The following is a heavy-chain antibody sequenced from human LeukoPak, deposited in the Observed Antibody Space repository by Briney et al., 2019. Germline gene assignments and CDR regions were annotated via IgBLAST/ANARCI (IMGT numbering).Heavy chain of an antibody. J-gene: IGHJ4*02. V-gene: IGHV3-7*03. CDR1: GFTFSSYW. D-gene: IGHD2-15*01. CDR3: ERDQDDYFDY. CDR2: IKQDGSEK. Sequence: PGGSLRLSCAASGFTFSSYWMSWVRHAPGKGLEWVANIKQDGSEKYYVDSVKGRFTISRDNAKNSLYLQMNSLRAEDTAVYFCERDQDDYFDYWGQGTLVTVSS.